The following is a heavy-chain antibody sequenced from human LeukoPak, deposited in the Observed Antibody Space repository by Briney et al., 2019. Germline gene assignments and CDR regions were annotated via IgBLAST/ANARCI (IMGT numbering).Heavy chain of an antibody. CDR3: ARGPTTALSIDY. CDR1: GGSISSHY. Sequence: SETLSLTCTVSGGSISSHYWSWIRQPPGKGLEWIGYIYYSGSTNYNPSLKSRVTISVDTSKNQFSLKLCSVTAADTAVYYCARGPTTALSIDYWGQGTLATVSS. D-gene: IGHD4-17*01. J-gene: IGHJ4*02. V-gene: IGHV4-59*11. CDR2: IYYSGST.